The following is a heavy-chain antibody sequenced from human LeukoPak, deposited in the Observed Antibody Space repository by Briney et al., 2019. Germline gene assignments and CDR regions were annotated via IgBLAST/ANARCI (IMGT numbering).Heavy chain of an antibody. CDR2: IIPIFGTA. CDR3: ARGRGGAAAGTVSWFDP. J-gene: IGHJ5*02. Sequence: GASVKVSCKASGGTFSSYAISWVRQAPGQGLEWMGRIIPIFGTANYAQKFQGRVTITTDESTSKAYMELSSLRSEDTAVYYCARGRGGAAAGTVSWFDPWGQGTLVTVSS. CDR1: GGTFSSYA. V-gene: IGHV1-69*05. D-gene: IGHD6-13*01.